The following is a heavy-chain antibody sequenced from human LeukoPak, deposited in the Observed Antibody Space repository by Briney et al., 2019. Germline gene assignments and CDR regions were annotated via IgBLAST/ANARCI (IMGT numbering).Heavy chain of an antibody. CDR3: ARVQEGYSSGWYERWFDY. V-gene: IGHV3-23*01. J-gene: IGHJ4*02. CDR2: ISGSGGST. CDR1: GFTFSSYA. Sequence: PGGSLRLSCAASGFTFSSYAMSWVRQAPGKGLEWVSAISGSGGSTYYADSVKGRFTISRDNSKNTLYLQMNSLRAEDTAVYYCARVQEGYSSGWYERWFDYWGQGTLVTVSS. D-gene: IGHD6-19*01.